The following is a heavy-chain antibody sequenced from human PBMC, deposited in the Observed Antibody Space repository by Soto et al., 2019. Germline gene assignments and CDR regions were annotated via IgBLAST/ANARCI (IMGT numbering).Heavy chain of an antibody. D-gene: IGHD6-6*01. CDR2: ISSSSSYI. CDR3: ASNLREYSSSYSSDY. J-gene: IGHJ4*02. Sequence: EVQLVESGGGLVKPGGSLRLSCAASGFTFSSYSMNWVRQAPGKGLEWVSSISSSSSYIYYADSVKGRFTISRDNAKNSLYRQMNSLRAEDTAVYYCASNLREYSSSYSSDYWGQGTLVTVSS. CDR1: GFTFSSYS. V-gene: IGHV3-21*01.